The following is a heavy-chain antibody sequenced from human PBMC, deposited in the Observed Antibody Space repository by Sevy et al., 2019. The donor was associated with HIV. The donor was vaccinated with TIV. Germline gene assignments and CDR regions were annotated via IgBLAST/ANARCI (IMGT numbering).Heavy chain of an antibody. CDR3: ARAPTGSQGPGQYFQH. J-gene: IGHJ1*01. CDR1: GYTFNNYG. Sequence: ASVKVSCKASGYTFNNYGLSWVRQAPGQGLEWMGWISRYNTNYAQNLQGRVTMTTETSPGKAYMELRSLRSDDTAVYYCARAPTGSQGPGQYFQHWGQGTLVTVSS. V-gene: IGHV1-18*01. CDR2: ISRYNT. D-gene: IGHD1-26*01.